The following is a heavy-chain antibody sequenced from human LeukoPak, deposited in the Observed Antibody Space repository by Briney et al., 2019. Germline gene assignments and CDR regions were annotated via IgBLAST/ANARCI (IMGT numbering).Heavy chain of an antibody. CDR1: GGSISSYY. V-gene: IGHV4-59*01. CDR2: IYYSGST. J-gene: IGHJ4*02. CDR3: AREGRGAAAGMDY. Sequence: SETLSLTCTVSGGSISSYYWSWLRQPPGKGLEWIGYIYYSGSTNYNPSLKSQVTISVDTSKNQFSLNLSSVTAADTAVYYCAREGRGAAAGMDYWGQGTLVTVSS. D-gene: IGHD6-13*01.